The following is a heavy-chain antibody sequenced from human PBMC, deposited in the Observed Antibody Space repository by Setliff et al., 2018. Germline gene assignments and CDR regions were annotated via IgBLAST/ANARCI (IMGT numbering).Heavy chain of an antibody. CDR1: GFASTNYA. J-gene: IGHJ1*01. D-gene: IGHD5-12*01. Sequence: ASVKVSCKASGFASTNYAIHWVRQAPGQRPECMGWIHAGNGDTKYSQKFQGRVTITRDTSASTVYMELSSLRSEDTAVYYCASAHYYSGYIEYFQYWGQGTLVTVSS. CDR3: ASAHYYSGYIEYFQY. V-gene: IGHV1-3*01. CDR2: IHAGNGDT.